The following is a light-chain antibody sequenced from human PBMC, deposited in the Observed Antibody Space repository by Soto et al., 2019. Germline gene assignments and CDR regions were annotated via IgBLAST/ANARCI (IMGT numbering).Light chain of an antibody. J-gene: IGKJ1*01. CDR3: QQYGSAPLT. Sequence: IGLPQSPGSLSLSPGVSATLSCRARQSVSSSYFAMYQQKPGQAPRRLLEGASSRAIVIPDRFSGGGSGTDFPLTISGLEPEDFAVYYVQQYGSAPLTFGQGTKVEI. CDR1: QSVSSSY. V-gene: IGKV3-20*01. CDR2: GAS.